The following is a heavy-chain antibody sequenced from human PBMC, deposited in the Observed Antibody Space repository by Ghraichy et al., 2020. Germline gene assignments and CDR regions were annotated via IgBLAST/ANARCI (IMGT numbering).Heavy chain of an antibody. CDR3: ARGEITGTTYKDY. D-gene: IGHD1-20*01. J-gene: IGHJ4*02. CDR2: INHSGST. CDR1: GGSFSAYF. V-gene: IGHV4-34*01. Sequence: LSLTCAVYGGSFSAYFWSWVRQPPGKGLEWIGDINHSGSTNYNPSLKGRVTVSVDTSKSQFSLKLSSVTAADTAVYYCARGEITGTTYKDYWGQGTLVTVSS.